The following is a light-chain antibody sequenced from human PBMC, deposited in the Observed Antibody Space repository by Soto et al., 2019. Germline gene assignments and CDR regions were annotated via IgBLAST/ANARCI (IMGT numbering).Light chain of an antibody. CDR3: SSYAGSNRRV. J-gene: IGLJ3*02. CDR2: EVS. CDR1: SSDVGGYNY. V-gene: IGLV2-8*01. Sequence: QSALTQPPSASGSPGQSGTISCTGTSSDVGGYNYVSWYQQHPGKAPKLMIYEVSKRPSGVPDRFSGSKSGNTASLTVSGLQAEDEADYYCSSYAGSNRRVFGGGTKVTVL.